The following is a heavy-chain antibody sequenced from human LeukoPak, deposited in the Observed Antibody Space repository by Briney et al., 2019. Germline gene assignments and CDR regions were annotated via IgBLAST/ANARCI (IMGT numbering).Heavy chain of an antibody. CDR3: ARGYSSGWYP. V-gene: IGHV3-13*01. CDR1: GSTLSSYD. J-gene: IGHJ5*02. D-gene: IGHD6-19*01. CDR2: IGTAGDT. Sequence: GGSLRLSCAASGSTLSSYDMHWVRQATGKGLEWVSAIGTAGDTYYPGSVKGRFTISRENAKNSLYLQMNNLRAEDTAVYYCARGYSSGWYPWGQGTLVTVSS.